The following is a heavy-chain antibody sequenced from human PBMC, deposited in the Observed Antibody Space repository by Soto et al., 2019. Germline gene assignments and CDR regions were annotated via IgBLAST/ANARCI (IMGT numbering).Heavy chain of an antibody. Sequence: GGSLRLSCAASGLTFSSYAMGWVRQGPGKGLEWVAVVSIGGSTQYADSVRGRFTISRDNSKNTLSLQMNSLTAEDTAVYFCAKRRGAGGHFDYWGQGALVTV. J-gene: IGHJ4*02. CDR2: VSIGGST. V-gene: IGHV3-23*01. CDR1: GLTFSSYA. D-gene: IGHD2-15*01. CDR3: AKRRGAGGHFDY.